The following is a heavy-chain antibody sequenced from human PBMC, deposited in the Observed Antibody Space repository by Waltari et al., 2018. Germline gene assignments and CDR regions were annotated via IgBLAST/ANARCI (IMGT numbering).Heavy chain of an antibody. CDR2: ISGSGGST. V-gene: IGHV3-23*04. J-gene: IGHJ3*02. D-gene: IGHD6-13*01. CDR3: AKDISAAAGTLDGAFDI. Sequence: EVQLVESGGGLVQPGGSLRLSCAASGFTFSSYAMSLVRQAPVKGLEWVSAISGSGGSTYYADSVKGRFTISRDNSKNTLYLQMNSLRAEDTAVYYCAKDISAAAGTLDGAFDIWGQGTMVTVSS. CDR1: GFTFSSYA.